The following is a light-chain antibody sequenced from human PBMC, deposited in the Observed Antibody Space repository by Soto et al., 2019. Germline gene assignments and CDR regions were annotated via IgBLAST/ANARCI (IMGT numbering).Light chain of an antibody. V-gene: IGLV2-14*01. CDR3: SSYTSSSTLYV. CDR1: SSDVGGYNY. J-gene: IGLJ1*01. CDR2: EVS. Sequence: QSALTQPASVPGSPGQSITISCTGTSSDVGGYNYVSWYQQHPGKAPKLMIYEVSNRPSGVSNRFSGSKSGNTASLTISGLQAEDEADYYCSSYTSSSTLYVLGTGTKV.